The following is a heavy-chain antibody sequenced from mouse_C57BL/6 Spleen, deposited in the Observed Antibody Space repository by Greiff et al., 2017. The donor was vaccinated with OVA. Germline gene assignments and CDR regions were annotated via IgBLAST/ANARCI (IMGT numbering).Heavy chain of an antibody. CDR1: GYTFTSYW. CDR2: IDPSDSET. CDR3: ASGFYDCSSYGSYYAMDY. Sequence: VQLQQPGAELVRPGSSVQLSCKASGYTFTSYWMHWVKQRPIQGLEWIGNIDPSDSETHYNQKFKDTATLTVDKSSSPAYMQLSRLTSLDFAVYYCASGFYDCSSYGSYYAMDYWGQGTSVTVSS. J-gene: IGHJ4*01. V-gene: IGHV1-52*01. D-gene: IGHD1-1*01.